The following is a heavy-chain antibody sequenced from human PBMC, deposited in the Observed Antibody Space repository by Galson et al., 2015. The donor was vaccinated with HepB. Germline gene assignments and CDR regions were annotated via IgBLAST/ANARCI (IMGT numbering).Heavy chain of an antibody. Sequence: SVKVSCKVSGYTLTELSIHWVRQAPGKGLEWMGGFDPEDGETIYAQKFQGRVTMTEDTSTDTAYMELSSLRSEDTAVYYCATLRYYDFWGAHRDPPYFDYWGQGTLVTVSS. D-gene: IGHD3-3*01. J-gene: IGHJ4*02. CDR3: ATLRYYDFWGAHRDPPYFDY. CDR1: GYTLTELS. CDR2: FDPEDGET. V-gene: IGHV1-24*01.